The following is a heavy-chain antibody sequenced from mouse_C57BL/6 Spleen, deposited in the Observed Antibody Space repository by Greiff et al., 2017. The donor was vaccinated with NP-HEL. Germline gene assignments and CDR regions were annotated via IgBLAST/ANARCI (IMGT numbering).Heavy chain of an antibody. J-gene: IGHJ4*01. D-gene: IGHD2-3*01. Sequence: VQLQQSGAELVMPGASVKLSCKASGYTFTSYWMHWVKQRPGQGLEWIGEIDPSDSYTNYNQKFKGKSTLTVDKSSSTAYMQLSSLTSEDSAVYYCARGLLHYYAMDYWGQGTSVTVSS. V-gene: IGHV1-69*01. CDR1: GYTFTSYW. CDR3: ARGLLHYYAMDY. CDR2: IDPSDSYT.